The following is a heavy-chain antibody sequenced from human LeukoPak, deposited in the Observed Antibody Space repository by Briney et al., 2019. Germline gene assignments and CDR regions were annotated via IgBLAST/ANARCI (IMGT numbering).Heavy chain of an antibody. D-gene: IGHD2-21*01. Sequence: PSETLSLTCTVSGDSISTGGYYWAWIRQHRERGLEWIGYIYYSGSTHYNPSLQSRVTISVDTSKNQFSLNLNSVTAADTAVYYCARVIAVVPIGVYHYYAMDVWGQGTTVTVSS. V-gene: IGHV4-31*03. CDR3: ARVIAVVPIGVYHYYAMDV. CDR2: IYYSGST. J-gene: IGHJ6*02. CDR1: GDSISTGGYY.